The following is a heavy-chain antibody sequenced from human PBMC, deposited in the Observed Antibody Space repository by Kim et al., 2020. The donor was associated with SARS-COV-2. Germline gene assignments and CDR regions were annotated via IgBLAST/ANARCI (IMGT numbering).Heavy chain of an antibody. J-gene: IGHJ6*02. D-gene: IGHD6-13*01. Sequence: SVKVSCKASGGTFSSYAISWVRQAPGQGLEWMGGIIPIFGTANYAQKFQGRVTITADESTSTAYMELSSLRSEDTAVYYCARDQGERDSSSWYNPPGDYYYYGMDVWGQGTTVTVSS. CDR3: ARDQGERDSSSWYNPPGDYYYYGMDV. CDR2: IIPIFGTA. CDR1: GGTFSSYA. V-gene: IGHV1-69*13.